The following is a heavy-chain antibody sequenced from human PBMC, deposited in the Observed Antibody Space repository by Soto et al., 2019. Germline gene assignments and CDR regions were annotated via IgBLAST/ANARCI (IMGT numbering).Heavy chain of an antibody. Sequence: VQLLESGGGLVQPGGSLRLSCAASGFTFRDYAMNWVRQAPGKGLEWVSDIRGSGDSARYADSVRGRFTISRDNSRNTLSRQMNRRRVDDTAVYYCGKERRGSGWSVCNSWGQGTLVTVS. V-gene: IGHV3-23*01. CDR2: IRGSGDSA. D-gene: IGHD6-19*01. J-gene: IGHJ4*02. CDR3: GKERRGSGWSVCNS. CDR1: GFTFRDYA.